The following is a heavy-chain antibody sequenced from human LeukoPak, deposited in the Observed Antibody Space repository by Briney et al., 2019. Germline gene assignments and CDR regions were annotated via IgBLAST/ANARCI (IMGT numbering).Heavy chain of an antibody. CDR2: FSGGGGGA. CDR1: GFTFSSYA. Sequence: WGSLRLSCAASGFTFSSYALSWVRQAPGKGLEWVSSFSGGGGGAYYADSVRGQFTISRDNSKNTLYLQMNGLRAEDTAIYYCARLLRALYFDYWGQGTLVTVSS. V-gene: IGHV3-23*01. J-gene: IGHJ4*02. CDR3: ARLLRALYFDY. D-gene: IGHD4-17*01.